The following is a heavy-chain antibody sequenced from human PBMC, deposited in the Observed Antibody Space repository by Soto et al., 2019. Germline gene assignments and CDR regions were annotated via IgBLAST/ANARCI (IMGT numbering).Heavy chain of an antibody. D-gene: IGHD6-13*01. V-gene: IGHV1-46*01. CDR2: INPSGGST. CDR1: GYTFTSYY. Sequence: ASVKVSCKASGYTFTSYYMHWVRQAPGQGLEWMGIINPSGGSTSYAQKFQGRVTMTRDTSTSTVYMELSSLRSEDTAVYYCARDKGGERGSSWSNWFDPWGQGTLVTVSA. J-gene: IGHJ5*02. CDR3: ARDKGGERGSSWSNWFDP.